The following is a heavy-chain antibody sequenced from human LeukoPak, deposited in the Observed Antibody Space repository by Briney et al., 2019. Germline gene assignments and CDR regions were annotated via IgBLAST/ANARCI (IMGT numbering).Heavy chain of an antibody. CDR1: GFTVSSNY. V-gene: IGHV3-53*01. CDR3: ARGYNWKIRRYRRTFDY. Sequence: PGGSLRLSCAASGFTVSSNYMSWVRQAPGKGLEWVSVIYSGGSTYYADSVKGRFTISRDNSKNTLYLQMNSLRAEDTAVYYCARGYNWKIRRYRRTFDYWGQGTLVTVSS. J-gene: IGHJ4*02. CDR2: IYSGGST. D-gene: IGHD1-20*01.